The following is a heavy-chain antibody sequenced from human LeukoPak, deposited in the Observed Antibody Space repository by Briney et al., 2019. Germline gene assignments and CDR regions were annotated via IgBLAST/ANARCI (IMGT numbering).Heavy chain of an antibody. CDR3: AKDGPGDYGPEFDY. Sequence: PGGSLRLSCAAPGFTFDDYGMSWVRQAPGKGLEWVAFIRYDGSNKYYADSVKGRFTISRDNSKNTLYLQMNSLRAEDTAVYYCAKDGPGDYGPEFDYWGQGTLVTVSS. D-gene: IGHD4-17*01. CDR1: GFTFDDYG. V-gene: IGHV3-30*02. CDR2: IRYDGSNK. J-gene: IGHJ4*02.